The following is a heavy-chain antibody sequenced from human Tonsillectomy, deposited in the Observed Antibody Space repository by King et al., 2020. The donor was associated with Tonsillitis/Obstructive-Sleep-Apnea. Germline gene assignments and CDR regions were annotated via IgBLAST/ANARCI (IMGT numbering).Heavy chain of an antibody. D-gene: IGHD2-15*01. V-gene: IGHV4-39*01. CDR1: GGSISGSSYY. CDR2: IYYSGST. J-gene: IGHJ5*02. Sequence: QLQESGPGLVKPSETLSLTCTVSGGSISGSSYYWGWIRQPPGKGLEWIGSIYYSGSTYYNPSLKSRVTISVDTSKNQFSLKLSSVTAADTAVYYCARLKLGGSYDPWGQGTLVTVSS. CDR3: ARLKLGGSYDP.